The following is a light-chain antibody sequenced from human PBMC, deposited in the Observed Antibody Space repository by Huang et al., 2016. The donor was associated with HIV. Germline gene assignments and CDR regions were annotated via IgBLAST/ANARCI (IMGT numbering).Light chain of an antibody. J-gene: IGKJ1*01. Sequence: DIQMTQSPSSLSASAGDRVTITCRASQGIGNSLAWYQQKPEKAPRLLLYATSTLESGVPSRFSGSGSGTHYTLTINTLQPEDIASYYCQQYHSLPWTFGQGTKVEIK. CDR2: ATS. CDR1: QGIGNS. CDR3: QQYHSLPWT. V-gene: IGKV1-NL1*01.